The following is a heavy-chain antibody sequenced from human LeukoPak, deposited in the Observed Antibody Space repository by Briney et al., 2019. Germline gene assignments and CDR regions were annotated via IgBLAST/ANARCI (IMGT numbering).Heavy chain of an antibody. Sequence: GGSLRLSCAASGFTFSDYEMNWVRQSPVKGVEWVSYISTSGAAIYYAESVKGRFTISRDNAKNSLYLQMHSLTVEDTAVYYCAREHCSGGGCYCFDYWGQGTLVTVSS. J-gene: IGHJ4*02. CDR1: GFTFSDYE. V-gene: IGHV3-48*03. D-gene: IGHD2-15*01. CDR3: AREHCSGGGCYCFDY. CDR2: ISTSGAAI.